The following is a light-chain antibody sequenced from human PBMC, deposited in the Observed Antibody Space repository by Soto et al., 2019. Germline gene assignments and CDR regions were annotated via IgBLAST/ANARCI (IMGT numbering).Light chain of an antibody. CDR3: QSYDSSLSGYVV. V-gene: IGLV1-40*01. CDR2: GNS. CDR1: SSNIGAGYD. J-gene: IGLJ2*01. Sequence: QLVLTQPPSVSGAPGQRVTISCTGSSSNIGAGYDVHWYQQLPGTAPKLLIYGNSNRPSGVPDRVSGSKSGTSASLAITGLQAEDEADYYCQSYDSSLSGYVVFGGGTKLTVL.